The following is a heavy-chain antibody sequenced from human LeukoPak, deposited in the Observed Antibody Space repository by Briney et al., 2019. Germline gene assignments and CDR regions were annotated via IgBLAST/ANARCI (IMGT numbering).Heavy chain of an antibody. CDR1: GFTFSNYA. CDR2: ISRSGGST. CDR3: AKSTYYDFWDV. J-gene: IGHJ6*03. V-gene: IGHV3-23*01. D-gene: IGHD3-3*01. Sequence: GGSLRLSCAASGFTFSNYAMSWVRQAPGKGLGWVSGISRSGGSTYYADSVKGRFTISRDNSKNTLYLQMNILTAEDTAVYYCAKSTYYDFWDVWGKGTTVTVSS.